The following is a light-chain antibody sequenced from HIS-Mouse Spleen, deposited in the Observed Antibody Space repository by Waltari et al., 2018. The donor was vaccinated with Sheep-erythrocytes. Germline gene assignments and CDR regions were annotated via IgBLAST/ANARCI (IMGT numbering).Light chain of an antibody. Sequence: DIVMTQSPLSLPVTPGEPASISCRSSQSLLHSNGYNYLDWYLQKPGQSPQLLIYLGSNRASGVPDRFSGSGSGTEFTLTISSLQPEDFATYYCQQLNSYPHTFGQGTKLEIK. CDR2: LGS. CDR3: QQLNSYPHT. V-gene: IGKV2-28*01. J-gene: IGKJ2*01. CDR1: QSLLHSNGYNY.